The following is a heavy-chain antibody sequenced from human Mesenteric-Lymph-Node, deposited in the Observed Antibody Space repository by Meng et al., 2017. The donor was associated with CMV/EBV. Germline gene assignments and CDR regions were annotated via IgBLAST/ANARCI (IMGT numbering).Heavy chain of an antibody. CDR3: AKDLRGSSAWYFDY. Sequence: GGSLRLSCAASGFTFSSYAMHWVRQAPGKGLEWVAVISYDGSNKYYADSVKGRFTISRDNSKNTLYLQMNSLRPEDTALYYCAKDLRGSSAWYFDYWGQGTLVTVSS. V-gene: IGHV3-30*04. J-gene: IGHJ4*02. CDR1: GFTFSSYA. D-gene: IGHD6-19*01. CDR2: ISYDGSNK.